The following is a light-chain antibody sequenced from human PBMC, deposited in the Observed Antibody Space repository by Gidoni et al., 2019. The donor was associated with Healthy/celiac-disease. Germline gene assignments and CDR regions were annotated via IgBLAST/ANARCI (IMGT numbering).Light chain of an antibody. CDR3: QQGYSTPRT. Sequence: DIQMTQSPSSLSASVGDRVTITCRESQSISSYLNWYQQKPGKAPKLLIYAASSLQSGVPSRFSGSGSGTDFTLTISSLEPEDFATYYCQQGYSTPRTFGQGTKVEIK. V-gene: IGKV1-39*01. CDR2: AAS. CDR1: QSISSY. J-gene: IGKJ1*01.